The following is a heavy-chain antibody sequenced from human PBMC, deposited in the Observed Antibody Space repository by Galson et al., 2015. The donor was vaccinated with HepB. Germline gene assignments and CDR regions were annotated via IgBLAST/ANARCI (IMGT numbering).Heavy chain of an antibody. Sequence: SLRLSCAASGFTFSSYAMSWVRQAPGKGLEWVSAISGSGGSTYYADSVKGRFTISRDNSKNTLYLQMNSLRAEDTAVYYCAKDPTYYYDSSGYNDYWGQGTLVTVSS. J-gene: IGHJ4*02. CDR2: ISGSGGST. V-gene: IGHV3-23*01. CDR1: GFTFSSYA. D-gene: IGHD3-22*01. CDR3: AKDPTYYYDSSGYNDY.